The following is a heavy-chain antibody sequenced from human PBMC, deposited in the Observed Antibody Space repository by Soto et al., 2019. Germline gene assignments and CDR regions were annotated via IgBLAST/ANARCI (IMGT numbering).Heavy chain of an antibody. CDR1: GGSISSSSYY. J-gene: IGHJ4*02. CDR2: FYYSGST. Sequence: ETLSLTCTVSGGSISSSSYYWGWIRQPPGKGLEWIGSFYYSGSTYYNPSLKSRVTMSVDTSKNQFSLKLSSVTAADTAVYYCASTTDYILEWKHDYWGQGTLVTVSS. V-gene: IGHV4-39*01. CDR3: ASTTDYILEWKHDY. D-gene: IGHD3-3*01.